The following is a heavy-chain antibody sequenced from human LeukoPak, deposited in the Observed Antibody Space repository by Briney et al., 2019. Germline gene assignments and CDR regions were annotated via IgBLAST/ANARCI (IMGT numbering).Heavy chain of an antibody. CDR3: ARDHHRRLYDSQARDTFDI. Sequence: PGGSLRLSCEASGFTFSSYSMNWVRQAPGKGLEWVSYISSSSSTIYYADSVKGRFTISKDNAKNSLYLQMNSLRAEDTAVYYCARDHHRRLYDSQARDTFDIWGQGTMATVSS. CDR2: ISSSSSTI. J-gene: IGHJ3*02. D-gene: IGHD3-22*01. V-gene: IGHV3-48*01. CDR1: GFTFSSYS.